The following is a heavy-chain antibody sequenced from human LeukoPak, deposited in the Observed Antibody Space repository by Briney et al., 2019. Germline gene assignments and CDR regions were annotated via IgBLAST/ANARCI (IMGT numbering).Heavy chain of an antibody. CDR3: ARAKIGYYGSGSYNYYMDV. CDR1: GYTFTSYG. CDR2: IRSYNGNT. V-gene: IGHV1-18*01. J-gene: IGHJ6*03. Sequence: GASVKVSCTASGYTFTSYGISWVRHAPGQGLGWRGWIRSYNGNTNYAQKLQGRVTMTTDTSTSTAYMELRSLRSDDTAVYYCARAKIGYYGSGSYNYYMDVWGKGTTVTVSS. D-gene: IGHD3-10*01.